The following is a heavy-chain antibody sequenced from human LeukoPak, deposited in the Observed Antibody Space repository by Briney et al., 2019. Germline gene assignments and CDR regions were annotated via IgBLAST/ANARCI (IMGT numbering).Heavy chain of an antibody. CDR1: GFTFSSYW. V-gene: IGHV3-74*01. D-gene: IGHD2-21*02. Sequence: GGSLRLSCAASGFTFSSYWMHWVRQAPGKGLVWVSRINSDGSSTSYADSVKGRFTISRDNAKNTLYLQMNSLRAEDTAVYYCAREIAYRGGDCYNIPGAFDIWGQGTMVTVSS. CDR3: AREIAYRGGDCYNIPGAFDI. J-gene: IGHJ3*02. CDR2: INSDGSST.